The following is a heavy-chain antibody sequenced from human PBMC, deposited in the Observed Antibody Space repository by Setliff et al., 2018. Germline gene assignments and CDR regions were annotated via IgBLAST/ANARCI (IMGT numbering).Heavy chain of an antibody. Sequence: ASVKVSCKASGYTFTGYYMHWVRQAPGQGLEWMTMIIPSTGNTNYAQKFQGRVTMTADTSTNTVHMDLSSLGSEDTAVYYCVRERRGGHFDYWGQGTLVTVSS. V-gene: IGHV1-46*01. CDR1: GYTFTGYY. CDR2: IIPSTGNT. CDR3: VRERRGGHFDY. J-gene: IGHJ4*02.